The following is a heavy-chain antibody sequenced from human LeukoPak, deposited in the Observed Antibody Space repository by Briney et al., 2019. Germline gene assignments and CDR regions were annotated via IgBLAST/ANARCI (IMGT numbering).Heavy chain of an antibody. V-gene: IGHV4-38-2*01. CDR3: ARLSGAPVRHPTYHFDY. CDR2: IYHSGST. CDR1: GYSISSGYY. Sequence: SETLSLTCAVSGYSISSGYYWGWIRQSPGKGLEWIGNIYHSGSTYKNPSLKSRVTISLDTSKNQFSLKLSSVTAADTAMYYCARLSGAPVRHPTYHFDYWGQGTLVAVSS. J-gene: IGHJ4*02. D-gene: IGHD1-26*01.